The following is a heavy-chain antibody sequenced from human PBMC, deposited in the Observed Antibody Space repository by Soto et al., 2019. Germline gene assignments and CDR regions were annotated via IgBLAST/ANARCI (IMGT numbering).Heavy chain of an antibody. CDR1: GGTFSSYA. D-gene: IGHD6-6*01. J-gene: IGHJ4*02. V-gene: IGHV1-69*13. Sequence: SVKVSCKASGGTFSSYAISWVRQAPGQGLEWMGGIIPIFGTANYAQKFQGRVTITADESTSTAYMELSSLRSEDTAVYYCARIWYSSSSPFDYWGQGTLVTVSS. CDR3: ARIWYSSSSPFDY. CDR2: IIPIFGTA.